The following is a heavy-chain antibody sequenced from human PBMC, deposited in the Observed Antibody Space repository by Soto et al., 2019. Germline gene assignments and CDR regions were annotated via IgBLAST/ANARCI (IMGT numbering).Heavy chain of an antibody. CDR2: IWYDGSNK. V-gene: IGHV3-33*01. D-gene: IGHD6-25*01. CDR1: GFTFSSYG. Sequence: AGGSLRLSCAASGFTFSSYGMHWVRQAPGKGLEWVAVIWYDGSNKYYADSVKGRFTISRDNSKNTLYLQMNSLRAEDTAVYYCARDGPEQLYSSEGWFDPWGQGTLVTVSS. J-gene: IGHJ5*02. CDR3: ARDGPEQLYSSEGWFDP.